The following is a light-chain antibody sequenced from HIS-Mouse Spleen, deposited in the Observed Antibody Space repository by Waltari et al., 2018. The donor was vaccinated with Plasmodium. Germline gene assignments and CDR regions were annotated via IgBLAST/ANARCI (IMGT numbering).Light chain of an antibody. J-gene: IGLJ1*01. V-gene: IGLV2-14*03. CDR3: SSYTSSSTLNYV. Sequence: QSALTHPAPVSGSPASSITISSTGTTHHVGDYKYFLRSQQHPGKAPKLMIYDVSNRPSGVSNRFSGSKSGNTASLTISGLQAEDEADYYCSSYTSSSTLNYVFGTGTKVTVL. CDR1: THHVGDYKY. CDR2: DVS.